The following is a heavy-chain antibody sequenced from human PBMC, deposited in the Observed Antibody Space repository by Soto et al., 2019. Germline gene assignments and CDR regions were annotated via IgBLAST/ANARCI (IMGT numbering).Heavy chain of an antibody. J-gene: IGHJ4*02. CDR1: GHTFTNKF. D-gene: IGHD1-1*01. CDR3: ATALYHWNDAAY. Sequence: QVQLVQSGAEVKKPGASVKVSCKASGHTFTNKFMHWVRQAPGQGLEWMGMINPSGGATSYAQSFQGRVTMTRDTSAGTVYMELSNLKSEDTAVFFCATALYHWNDAAYWGQGTLVTVSS. V-gene: IGHV1-46*03. CDR2: INPSGGAT.